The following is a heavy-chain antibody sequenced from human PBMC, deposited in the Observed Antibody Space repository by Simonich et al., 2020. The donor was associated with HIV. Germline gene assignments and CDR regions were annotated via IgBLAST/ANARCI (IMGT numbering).Heavy chain of an antibody. V-gene: IGHV4-34*01. Sequence: QVQLQQWGAGLLKPSETLSLTCAVYGGSFSGYYWSWIRQPPGKGLGWIGEINHSRITNYKSSLKSRATISVDKSKNQFSLKLSSVTAADTAIYYCARRDRELILYFDYWGQGNLVTVSS. D-gene: IGHD3-3*01. CDR1: GGSFSGYY. CDR3: ARRDRELILYFDY. CDR2: INHSRIT. J-gene: IGHJ4*02.